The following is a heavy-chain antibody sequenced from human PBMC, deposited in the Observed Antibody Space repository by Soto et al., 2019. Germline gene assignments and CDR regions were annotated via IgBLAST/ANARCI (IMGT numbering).Heavy chain of an antibody. V-gene: IGHV4-59*01. D-gene: IGHD1-7*01. Sequence: SETLSLTCTVSGGSISSYYLSWIRQPPGKGLEWIGYIYYSGSTNYNPSLKSRVTISVDTSKNQFSLKLSSVTAADTAVYYCARDRITGTSRNWFDPWGQGTLVTVSS. J-gene: IGHJ5*02. CDR3: ARDRITGTSRNWFDP. CDR2: IYYSGST. CDR1: GGSISSYY.